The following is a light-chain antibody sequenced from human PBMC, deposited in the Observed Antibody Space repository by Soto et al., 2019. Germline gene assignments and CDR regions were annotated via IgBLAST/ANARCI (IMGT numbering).Light chain of an antibody. Sequence: QSALTQPPSVSGSPGQSVTISCTGTISDVGGYNYVSWYQQHPGKPPKLMICDVSKRPSGVPDRFSGSKSGNAASLTISGLQDEDEDDYYCCSYAGSYTLVFGGGTKLTVL. CDR1: ISDVGGYNY. V-gene: IGLV2-11*01. CDR2: DVS. CDR3: CSYAGSYTLV. J-gene: IGLJ3*02.